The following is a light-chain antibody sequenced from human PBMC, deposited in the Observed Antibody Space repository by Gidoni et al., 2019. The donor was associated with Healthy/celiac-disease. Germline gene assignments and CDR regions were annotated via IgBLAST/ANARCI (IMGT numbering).Light chain of an antibody. CDR3: QQRSNWPPIT. J-gene: IGKJ5*01. Sequence: EIVLTQPPATLSLSPGERATLSCRASQSVSSYLAWYQQKPGQAPRLLIYDASNRATGIPARFSGSGSGTDFTLTISSLEPKDFAVYYCQQRSNWPPITCGQGTRLEIK. V-gene: IGKV3-11*01. CDR2: DAS. CDR1: QSVSSY.